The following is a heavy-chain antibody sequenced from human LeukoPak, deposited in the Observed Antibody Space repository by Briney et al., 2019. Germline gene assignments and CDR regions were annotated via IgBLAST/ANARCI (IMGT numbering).Heavy chain of an antibody. CDR2: IYYSGST. CDR3: ARSLEDFWSGYPYFDY. J-gene: IGHJ4*02. D-gene: IGHD3-3*01. Sequence: SETLSLTCTVSGGSISGYYWSWIRQPPGKGLEWIGYIYYSGSTNYNPSLKSRVTISVDTSKNQFSLKLSSVTAADTAVYYCARSLEDFWSGYPYFDYWGQGTLVTVSS. V-gene: IGHV4-59*01. CDR1: GGSISGYY.